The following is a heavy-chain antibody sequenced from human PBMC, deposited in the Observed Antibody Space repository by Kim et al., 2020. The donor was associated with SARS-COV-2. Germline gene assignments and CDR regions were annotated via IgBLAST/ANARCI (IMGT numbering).Heavy chain of an antibody. V-gene: IGHV3-33*06. D-gene: IGHD3-10*01. J-gene: IGHJ5*02. Sequence: GGSLRLSCAASGFTFSSYGMHWVRQAPGKGLEWVAVIWYDGSNKYYADSVKGRFTISRDNSKNTLYLQMNSLRAEDTAVYYCAKDSGSGSYYHVTPGWFDPWGQGTLVTVSS. CDR2: IWYDGSNK. CDR1: GFTFSSYG. CDR3: AKDSGSGSYYHVTPGWFDP.